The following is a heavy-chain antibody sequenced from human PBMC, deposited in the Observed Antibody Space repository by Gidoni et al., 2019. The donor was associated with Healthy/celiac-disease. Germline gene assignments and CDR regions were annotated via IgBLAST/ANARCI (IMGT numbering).Heavy chain of an antibody. J-gene: IGHJ3*02. CDR2: LDPEDGET. CDR1: VYTLTELS. CDR3: AAVAGTSFAFDI. Sequence: QLQLVQSGAEVKKPGASVKVSCKVSVYTLTELSINWVRQAPGKGLEWMGGLDPEDGETIYAQKFQGRVTMTEDTSTDTAYTKLSSLRSEDTAVYYWAAVAGTSFAFDIWGQGTMVTVSS. D-gene: IGHD6-19*01. V-gene: IGHV1-24*01.